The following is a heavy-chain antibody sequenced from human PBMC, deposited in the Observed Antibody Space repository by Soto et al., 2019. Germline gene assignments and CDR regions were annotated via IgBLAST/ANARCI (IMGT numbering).Heavy chain of an antibody. CDR3: ARGYYYDSSGVAFDI. J-gene: IGHJ3*02. D-gene: IGHD3-22*01. V-gene: IGHV4-59*11. CDR1: GGSLTSHY. CDR2: VSHSGVT. Sequence: SETLSLTCAVSGGSLTSHYWTWIRQPPGKGLEWIGYVSHSGVTNYKPSLESRVTISVDTSKNQFSLNLRTVTAADMALFYCARGYYYDSSGVAFDIWGQGTLVTVSS.